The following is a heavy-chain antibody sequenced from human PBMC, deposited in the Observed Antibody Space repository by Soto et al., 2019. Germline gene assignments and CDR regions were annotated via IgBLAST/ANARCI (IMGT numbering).Heavy chain of an antibody. J-gene: IGHJ5*02. Sequence: SETLSLTCTVSGGSISSSSYYWGWIRQPPGKGLEWIGSIYYSGSTYYNPSLKSRVTISVDASKNQFSLKLSSVTAADTAVYYCARLGAFYHSLDPWGPGTLVT. V-gene: IGHV4-39*01. CDR3: ARLGAFYHSLDP. D-gene: IGHD3-3*02. CDR2: IYYSGST. CDR1: GGSISSSSYY.